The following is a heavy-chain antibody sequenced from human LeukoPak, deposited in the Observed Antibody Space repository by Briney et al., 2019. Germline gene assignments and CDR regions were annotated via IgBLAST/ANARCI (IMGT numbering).Heavy chain of an antibody. CDR2: ISGSGGST. V-gene: IGHV3-23*01. CDR3: AKDLGESVEVRGFDY. CDR1: GFTFSSYA. D-gene: IGHD3-10*01. J-gene: IGHJ4*02. Sequence: QPGGSLRLSCAASGFTFSSYAMSWVRQAPGKGLEWVSAISGSGGSTYYADSVKGRFTISRDNSKNTLYPQMNSLRAEDTAVYYCAKDLGESVEVRGFDYWGQGTLVTVSS.